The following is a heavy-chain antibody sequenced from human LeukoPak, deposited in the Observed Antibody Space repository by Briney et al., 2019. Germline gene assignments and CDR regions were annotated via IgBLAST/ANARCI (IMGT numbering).Heavy chain of an antibody. CDR3: ARDHESRVTSAKNWFDP. D-gene: IGHD5-18*01. V-gene: IGHV4-39*07. CDR2: IYYSGTT. Sequence: SETLSLTCTVSGGSISSSSYYWGWIRQPPGKGLEWIGSIYYSGTTYYNSSLKSRVTISVDTSKNQFSLKLSSVTAADTAVYYCARDHESRVTSAKNWFDPWGQGTLVTVSS. J-gene: IGHJ5*02. CDR1: GGSISSSSYY.